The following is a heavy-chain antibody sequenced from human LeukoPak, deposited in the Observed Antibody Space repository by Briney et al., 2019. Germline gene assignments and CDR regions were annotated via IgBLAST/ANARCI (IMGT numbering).Heavy chain of an antibody. D-gene: IGHD6-13*01. V-gene: IGHV4-59*01. Sequence: SETLSLTCTVSGGSISSYYWSWIRQPPGKGLEWLGYIYYSGSTNYNPSLKSRVTISVGTSKNQFTLKLSSVTAADTAVYYCARSSSNWYGGYFDYWGQGTLVTVSS. CDR1: GGSISSYY. CDR2: IYYSGST. J-gene: IGHJ4*02. CDR3: ARSSSNWYGGYFDY.